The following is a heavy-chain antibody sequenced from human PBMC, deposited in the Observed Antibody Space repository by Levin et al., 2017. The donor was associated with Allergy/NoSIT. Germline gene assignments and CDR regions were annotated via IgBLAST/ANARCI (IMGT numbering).Heavy chain of an antibody. CDR1: GGSISGGGYH. V-gene: IGHV4-31*03. Sequence: SETLSLTCTVSGGSISGGGYHWTWIRQHPETGLEWIGYIYYSGSTFYNPSLKSRLMISVDTSKNQFSLNVSSVTAADTAVYYCASEDGSTFDFWGQGALVTVAS. D-gene: IGHD2-2*03. CDR3: ASEDGSTFDF. J-gene: IGHJ4*02. CDR2: IYYSGST.